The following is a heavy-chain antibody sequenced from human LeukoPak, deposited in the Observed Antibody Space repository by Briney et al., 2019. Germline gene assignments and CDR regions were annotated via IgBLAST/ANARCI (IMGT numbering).Heavy chain of an antibody. J-gene: IGHJ4*02. Sequence: GGSLRLSCAASGFTFSSYSMNWVRQAPGKGLEWVSYISSSSSTIYYADSVKGRFTISRDNAKNSLYLQMNSLRAEDTAVYYCARDPRPYDFWSGYYPTSNFDYWGQGTLVTVSS. CDR3: ARDPRPYDFWSGYYPTSNFDY. CDR2: ISSSSSTI. V-gene: IGHV3-48*01. CDR1: GFTFSSYS. D-gene: IGHD3-3*01.